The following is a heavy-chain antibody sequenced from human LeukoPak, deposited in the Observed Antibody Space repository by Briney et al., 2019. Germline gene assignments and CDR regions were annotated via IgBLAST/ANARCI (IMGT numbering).Heavy chain of an antibody. D-gene: IGHD2-2*01. CDR1: GFTFSSYS. V-gene: IGHV3-21*04. J-gene: IGHJ4*02. CDR2: ISSSSSYI. Sequence: GGSLRLSCAASGFTFSSYSMNWVRQAPGKGLEWVSSISSSSSYIYYADSVKGRFTISRDNARTSLYLQMNSLRGEDTAMYYCASQTSAKAFDFWGQGTLVTVSS. CDR3: ASQTSAKAFDF.